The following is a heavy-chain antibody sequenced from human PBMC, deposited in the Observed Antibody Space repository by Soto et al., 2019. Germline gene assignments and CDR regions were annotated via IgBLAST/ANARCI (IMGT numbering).Heavy chain of an antibody. D-gene: IGHD6-13*01. CDR1: GCTFSSYA. J-gene: IGHJ4*02. CDR2: IIPIFGTA. V-gene: IGHV1-69*13. Sequence: GAAVKVSCKASGCTFSSYAISCVRQAPGQVLEWMGGIIPIFGTANYAQKFQGRVTITADESTSTAYMELSSLRSEDTAVYYCARDTPRYSSSWFLDYWGQGTLVTVSS. CDR3: ARDTPRYSSSWFLDY.